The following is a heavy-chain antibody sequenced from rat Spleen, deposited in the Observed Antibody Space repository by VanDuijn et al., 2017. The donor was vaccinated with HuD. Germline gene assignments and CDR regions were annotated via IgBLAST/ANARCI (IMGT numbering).Heavy chain of an antibody. V-gene: IGHV5S13*01. D-gene: IGHD1-10*01. CDR3: SKDKGEYNNLFDY. J-gene: IGHJ2*01. CDR2: ISTGGGDT. Sequence: EVQLVESGGTLVQPGRSLKLSCAASGFTFSNYGMAWVRQAPTKGLEWVASISTGGGDTYYRDSVKGRFTVSRDNAKDTLYLQMNSLRSEDTATYYCSKDKGEYNNLFDYWGQGVMVTVSS. CDR1: GFTFSNYG.